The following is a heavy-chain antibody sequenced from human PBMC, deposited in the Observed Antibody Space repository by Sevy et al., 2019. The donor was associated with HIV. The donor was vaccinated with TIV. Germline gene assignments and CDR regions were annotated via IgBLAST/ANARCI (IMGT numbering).Heavy chain of an antibody. CDR2: ISGSTGTT. V-gene: IGHV3-23*01. J-gene: IGHJ4*02. CDR3: AKDTRSGRIYFDS. CDR1: GFTFSNYA. D-gene: IGHD3-10*01. Sequence: GGSLRLSCAASGFTFSNYAMTWVRQAPGKGLEWVSSISGSTGTTYYADSVKGRFTISRDNSKNTLYLQMNSLRAEDTAVYSCAKDTRSGRIYFDSWGQGTPVTVSS.